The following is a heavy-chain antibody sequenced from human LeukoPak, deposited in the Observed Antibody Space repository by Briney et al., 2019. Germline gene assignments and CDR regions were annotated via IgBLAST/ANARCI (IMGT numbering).Heavy chain of an antibody. V-gene: IGHV1-46*01. Sequence: ASVKVSCKAAGCAFTSYYMHWVRQAPGQGLEWMGVINPSGGSTSYAQKFQGRVTVTRDTSTSTVYMELSSLRSEDTAVYYCARGAGDIRSLYYFDNWGQGTLVTVSS. CDR3: ARGAGDIRSLYYFDN. D-gene: IGHD1-14*01. CDR2: INPSGGST. J-gene: IGHJ4*02. CDR1: GCAFTSYY.